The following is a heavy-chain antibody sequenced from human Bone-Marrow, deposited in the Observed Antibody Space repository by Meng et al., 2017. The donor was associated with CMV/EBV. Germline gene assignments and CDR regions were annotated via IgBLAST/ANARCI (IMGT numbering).Heavy chain of an antibody. J-gene: IGHJ3*01. V-gene: IGHV1-8*02. CDR1: GGTFSSYT. CDR2: MNPNSGNT. D-gene: IGHD4-17*01. Sequence: ASVKVSCKASGGTFSSYTISGVRQAPGQGLEGMGWMNPNSGNTGNAQKFQGRVTMTRNTSISTAYMELSSLRSEYTAVYYCARGVRGLPFWGQGTMVTVSS. CDR3: ARGVRGLPF.